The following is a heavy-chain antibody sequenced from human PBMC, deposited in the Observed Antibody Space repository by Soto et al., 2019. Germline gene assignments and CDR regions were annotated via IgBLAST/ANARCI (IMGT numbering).Heavy chain of an antibody. V-gene: IGHV3-23*01. CDR1: GFTFSSYA. CDR2: ISGSGGST. J-gene: IGHJ4*02. CDR3: AKPYDYYDSSGYSY. Sequence: GGSLRLSCAASGFTFSSYAMSWVRQAPGKGLEWVSAISGSGGSTYYADSVKGRFTISRDNSKNTLYLQMNSLRAEDTAVYYCAKPYDYYDSSGYSYWGQGTLVTVSS. D-gene: IGHD3-22*01.